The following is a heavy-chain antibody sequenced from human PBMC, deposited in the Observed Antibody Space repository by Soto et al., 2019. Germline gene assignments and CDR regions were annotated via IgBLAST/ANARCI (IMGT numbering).Heavy chain of an antibody. Sequence: APVKVSCKTSGYTFSNYGITWVRQAPGQPLEWLGWISLYSDGTNYAQKFKGRVSMTTDTSTTTAYMELRSLRSDDTAVYYCARVVPGAEAWFGPWGQGTLVTVSS. V-gene: IGHV1-18*01. CDR2: ISLYSDGT. CDR1: GYTFSNYG. D-gene: IGHD2-2*01. J-gene: IGHJ5*02. CDR3: ARVVPGAEAWFGP.